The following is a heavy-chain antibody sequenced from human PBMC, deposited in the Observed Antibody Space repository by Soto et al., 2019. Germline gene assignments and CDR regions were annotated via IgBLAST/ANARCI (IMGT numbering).Heavy chain of an antibody. CDR3: ARIQLGYYYGSGSYRPYYYGMDV. CDR1: GFSLSTSGMC. V-gene: IGHV2-70*01. J-gene: IGHJ6*02. Sequence: GPTLVNPTQTLTLTCTFSGFSLSTSGMCVSRIRQPPGKALDGLALIDWDDDKYYSTSLKTRLTISKDTSKNQVVLTMTNMDPVDTATYYCARIQLGYYYGSGSYRPYYYGMDVWGQGTTVTVSS. CDR2: IDWDDDK. D-gene: IGHD3-10*01.